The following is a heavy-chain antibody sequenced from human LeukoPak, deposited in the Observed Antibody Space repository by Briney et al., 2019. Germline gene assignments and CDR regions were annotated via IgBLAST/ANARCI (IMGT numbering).Heavy chain of an antibody. Sequence: ASVKVSCKASGYTFTSYGISWVRQAPGQGLEWMGWISAYNGNTNYAQKLQGRVTMTTDTSTSPAYMELRSLRSDDTAVYYCARTSEPDYYDSSGYYLFDYWGQGTLVTVSS. CDR1: GYTFTSYG. CDR3: ARTSEPDYYDSSGYYLFDY. J-gene: IGHJ4*02. D-gene: IGHD3-22*01. CDR2: ISAYNGNT. V-gene: IGHV1-18*01.